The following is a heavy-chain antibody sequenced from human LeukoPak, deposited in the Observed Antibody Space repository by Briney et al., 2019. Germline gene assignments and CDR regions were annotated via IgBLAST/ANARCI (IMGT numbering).Heavy chain of an antibody. D-gene: IGHD5-12*01. CDR3: ARDQGGYGTFDY. J-gene: IGHJ4*02. CDR1: GGTFSSYA. Sequence: ASVKVSCKVSGGTFSSYAISWVRQAPGQGLEWMGGIIPIFGTANYAQKFQGRVTITADESTSTAYMELSSLRSEDTAVYYCARDQGGYGTFDYWGQGTLVTVSS. V-gene: IGHV1-69*13. CDR2: IIPIFGTA.